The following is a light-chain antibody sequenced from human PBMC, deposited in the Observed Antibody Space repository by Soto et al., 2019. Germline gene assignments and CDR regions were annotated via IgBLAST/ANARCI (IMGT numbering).Light chain of an antibody. CDR2: LNSDGSH. J-gene: IGLJ2*01. CDR3: QTWGSGIRVV. CDR1: SGHSSYA. Sequence: QPVLTQSPSASASLGPSVKLTCTLSSGHSSYAIAWHQQQPEKGPRYLMKLNSDGSHSKGDVIPDRFSGSSSGAERYLTISSLQSEDEADYYCQTWGSGIRVVFGGGTKLTVL. V-gene: IGLV4-69*01.